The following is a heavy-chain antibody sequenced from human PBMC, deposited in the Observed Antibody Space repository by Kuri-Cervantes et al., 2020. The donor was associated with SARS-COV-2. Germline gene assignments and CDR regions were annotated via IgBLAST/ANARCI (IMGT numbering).Heavy chain of an antibody. D-gene: IGHD3-3*01. CDR1: GFTFSSYG. V-gene: IGHV3-33*01. CDR3: AREHRYYDFWSGYYLYYFDY. J-gene: IGHJ4*02. Sequence: LTCAASGFTFSSYGMHWVRQAPGKGLEWVAVIWYDGSNKYYADSVKGRFTISRDNSKNTLYLQMNSLRAEDTAVYYCAREHRYYDFWSGYYLYYFDYWGQGTLVTVSS. CDR2: IWYDGSNK.